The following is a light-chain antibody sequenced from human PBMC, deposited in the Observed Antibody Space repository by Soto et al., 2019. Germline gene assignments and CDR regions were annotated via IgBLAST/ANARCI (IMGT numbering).Light chain of an antibody. V-gene: IGLV8-61*01. J-gene: IGLJ3*02. CDR3: VLYMGSGISV. CDR2: STS. CDR1: SGSVSSTYY. Sequence: QTVVTQEPSFSVSPGGTVTLTCGLSSGSVSSTYYPSWYQQIPGQAPRTLIYSTSTRSSGVPDRFSGSILGNKAALTITGAQANDESDYYCVLYMGSGISVFGGGTKLIVL.